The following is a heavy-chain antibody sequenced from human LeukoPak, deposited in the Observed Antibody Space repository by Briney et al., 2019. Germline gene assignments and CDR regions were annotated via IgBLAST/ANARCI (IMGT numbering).Heavy chain of an antibody. CDR3: ARDLIVVVPARLDY. V-gene: IGHV1-18*01. J-gene: IGHJ4*02. CDR1: GYTFTSYG. Sequence: ASVKVSSKASGYTFTSYGISWVRQAPGQGLGWMGWISAYNGNTNYAQKLQGRVTMTTDTSTSTAYMELRSLRSDDTAVYYCARDLIVVVPARLDYWGQGTLVTVSS. D-gene: IGHD2-2*01. CDR2: ISAYNGNT.